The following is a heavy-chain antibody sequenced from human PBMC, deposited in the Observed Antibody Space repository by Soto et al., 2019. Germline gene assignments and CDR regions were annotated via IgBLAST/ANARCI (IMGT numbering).Heavy chain of an antibody. D-gene: IGHD4-17*01. CDR3: ARSEGAGDYAGWYFDL. CDR1: WASFSSNSAA. CDR2: TYYRSKWYN. J-gene: IGHJ2*01. V-gene: IGHV6-1*01. Sequence: SQTLSLTCSISWASFSSNSAACNCIRQSPSRGLEWLGRTYYRSKWYNDYAVSVKSRITINPDTSKNQFSLQLNSVTPEDTAVYYCARSEGAGDYAGWYFDLWGRGTLVTVSS.